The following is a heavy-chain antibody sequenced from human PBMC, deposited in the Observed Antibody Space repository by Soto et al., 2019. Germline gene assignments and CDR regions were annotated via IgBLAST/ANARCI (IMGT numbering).Heavy chain of an antibody. CDR2: INHSGST. V-gene: IGHV4-34*01. CDR3: ARGGPFDFWSGYVSY. D-gene: IGHD3-3*01. Sequence: QVQLQQWGAGLLKPSETLSLTCAVYGGSFSGYYWSWIRQPPGKGLEWIGEINHSGSTNYNPSLKSRVTISVDTSKNQFSRKLSSVTAADTAVYYCARGGPFDFWSGYVSYWGQGTLVTVSS. CDR1: GGSFSGYY. J-gene: IGHJ4*02.